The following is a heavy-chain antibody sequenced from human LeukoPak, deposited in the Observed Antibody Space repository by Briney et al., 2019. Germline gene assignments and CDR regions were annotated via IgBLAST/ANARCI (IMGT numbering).Heavy chain of an antibody. CDR2: IVVGSGNT. CDR1: GFTFISSA. V-gene: IGHV1-58*02. D-gene: IGHD1-26*01. Sequence: ASVKVSCKASGFTFISSAMQWVRQARGQRLEWIGWIVVGSGNTNYAQKFQERVTITRDVSTNTAYMELSSLRSEDTAVYYCAAAGGSYSGWGFDIWGQGTVVTVSS. CDR3: AAAGGSYSGWGFDI. J-gene: IGHJ3*02.